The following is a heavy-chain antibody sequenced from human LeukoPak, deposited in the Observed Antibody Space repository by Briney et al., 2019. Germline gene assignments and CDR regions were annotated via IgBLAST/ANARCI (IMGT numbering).Heavy chain of an antibody. V-gene: IGHV1-3*03. D-gene: IGHD3-10*01. Sequence: ASVKVSCKASGYTFTSYYMHWVRQAPGQGLEWMGWINAGNGNTKYSQEFQGRVTITRDTSASTAYMELSSLRSEDMAVYYCARGRKYYYGSGSYYNEDNWFDPWGQGTLVTVSS. CDR1: GYTFTSYY. CDR3: ARGRKYYYGSGSYYNEDNWFDP. J-gene: IGHJ5*02. CDR2: INAGNGNT.